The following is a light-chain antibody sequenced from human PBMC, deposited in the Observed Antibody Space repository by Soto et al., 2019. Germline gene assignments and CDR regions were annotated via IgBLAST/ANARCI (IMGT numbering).Light chain of an antibody. CDR2: GAS. V-gene: IGKV3-20*01. J-gene: IGKJ1*01. CDR3: QQYGSSPWT. Sequence: EIVLTQSPGTRSLSLGERATLSCRASQSVSSSYLAWYQQKPGPAPRLLLYGASSRATGIPDMFSRSGSGTDFPPTISRLEPEDFAVYYCQQYGSSPWTFGQGTKLEIK. CDR1: QSVSSSY.